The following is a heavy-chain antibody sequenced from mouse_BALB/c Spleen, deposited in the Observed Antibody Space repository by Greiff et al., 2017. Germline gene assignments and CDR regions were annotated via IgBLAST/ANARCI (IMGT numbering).Heavy chain of an antibody. CDR2: IRNKANGYTT. D-gene: IGHD2-10*01. CDR3: ARGRAYYGNYGGYGAMDY. Sequence: EVKLVESGGGLVQPGGSLRLSCATSGFTFTDYYMSWVRQPPGKALEWLGFIRNKANGYTTEYSASVKGRFTISRDNSQSILYLQMNTLRAEDSATYYCARGRAYYGNYGGYGAMDYWGQGTSVTVSS. V-gene: IGHV7-3*02. CDR1: GFTFTDYY. J-gene: IGHJ4*01.